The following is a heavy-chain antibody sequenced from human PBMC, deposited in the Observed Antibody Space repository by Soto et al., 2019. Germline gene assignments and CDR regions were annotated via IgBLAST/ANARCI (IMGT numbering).Heavy chain of an antibody. V-gene: IGHV4-61*08. Sequence: SETLSLTCTVSGGSISSGDYYWSWIRQPPGKGLEWIGYIYYSGSTNYNPSLKSRVTISVDTSKNQFSLKVSSVTAADTAVYYCARHLPYCGGDCYSLDYWGQGTLVTVSS. D-gene: IGHD2-21*02. CDR2: IYYSGST. CDR1: GGSISSGDYY. CDR3: ARHLPYCGGDCYSLDY. J-gene: IGHJ4*02.